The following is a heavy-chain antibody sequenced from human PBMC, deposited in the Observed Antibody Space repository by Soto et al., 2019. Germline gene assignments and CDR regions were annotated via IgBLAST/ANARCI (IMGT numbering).Heavy chain of an antibody. CDR2: IYYTGSM. D-gene: IGHD2-2*01. Sequence: PSETLSLTCTVSGGSISSYYWSWIRQPPGKGLEWIGYIYYTGSMNYNPSLKSRVTISVDTSKNQFSLKLSSVTAADTAVYYCARLFGSPTPYYYYGMDVWGQGTTVTVS. J-gene: IGHJ6*02. CDR3: ARLFGSPTPYYYYGMDV. V-gene: IGHV4-59*08. CDR1: GGSISSYY.